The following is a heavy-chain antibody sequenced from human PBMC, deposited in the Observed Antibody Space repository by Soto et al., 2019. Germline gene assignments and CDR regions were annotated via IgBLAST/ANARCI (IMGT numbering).Heavy chain of an antibody. V-gene: IGHV1-18*04. Sequence: ASVKVSCKASGYTFNRHGITWVRQAPGQGLEWMGWISGYNGDMNYEQKFQGRVTLSSDTLTSTVYLERKSLRFDDTAVYFCATVRIVGAKEIDFWGQGTLVTVSS. D-gene: IGHD1-26*01. J-gene: IGHJ4*02. CDR3: ATVRIVGAKEIDF. CDR2: ISGYNGDM. CDR1: GYTFNRHG.